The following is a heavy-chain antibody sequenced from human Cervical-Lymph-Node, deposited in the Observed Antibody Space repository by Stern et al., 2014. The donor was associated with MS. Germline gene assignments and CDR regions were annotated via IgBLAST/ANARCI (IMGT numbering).Heavy chain of an antibody. CDR2: ISAYNGNT. CDR1: GYTFTSYG. V-gene: IGHV1-18*01. CDR3: ARDKMVYATHYYYYAMDV. Sequence: QVQLMQSGAEVKKPGASVKVSCKASGYTFTSYGISWVRQAPGQGLEWMGWISAYNGNTNYAQKLQGRVTMTTDTSTSTAYMELRSLRSDDTAVYYCARDKMVYATHYYYYAMDVWGQGTTVTVSS. J-gene: IGHJ6*02. D-gene: IGHD2-8*01.